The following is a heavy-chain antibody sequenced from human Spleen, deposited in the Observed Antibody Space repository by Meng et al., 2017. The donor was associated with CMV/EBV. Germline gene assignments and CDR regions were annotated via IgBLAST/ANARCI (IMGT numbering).Heavy chain of an antibody. V-gene: IGHV3-21*01. CDR3: ARDRGIGFDY. J-gene: IGHJ4*02. CDR1: GFTFSSYS. Sequence: LSCAASGFTFSSYSMNWVRQAPGKGLEWVSSITSSSSYIYYADSVKGRFTISRDNAKNSLYLQMNSLRAEDTAVFYCARDRGIGFDYWGQGTPVTVSS. CDR2: ITSSSSYI. D-gene: IGHD2-21*01.